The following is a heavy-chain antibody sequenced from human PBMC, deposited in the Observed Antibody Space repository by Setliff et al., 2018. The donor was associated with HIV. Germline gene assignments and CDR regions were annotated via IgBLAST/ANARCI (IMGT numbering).Heavy chain of an antibody. Sequence: ASVKVSCKASGYTFTGYYMHWVRQAPGQGLEWMGRINPNSGGTNYAQRFQGSVTMTRDTSISTAYMELSRLRSGDTAVYYCARERNYYGSGSYLDYWGQGTLVTVSS. CDR3: ARERNYYGSGSYLDY. D-gene: IGHD3-10*01. CDR2: INPNSGGT. CDR1: GYTFTGYY. J-gene: IGHJ4*02. V-gene: IGHV1-2*06.